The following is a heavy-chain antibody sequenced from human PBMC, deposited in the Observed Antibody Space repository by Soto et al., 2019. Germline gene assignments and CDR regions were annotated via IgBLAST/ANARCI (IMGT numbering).Heavy chain of an antibody. CDR2: IRSKANSYAT. J-gene: IGHJ4*02. CDR1: GFTFSGSA. V-gene: IGHV3-73*01. D-gene: IGHD1-26*01. Sequence: EVQLVESGGGLVQPGGSLKLSCAASGFTFSGSAMHWVRQASGKGLEWVGRIRSKANSYATAYAASVKGRFTISRDDSKNTAYLQMNSLKTEDTAVYYCTSPHGSGSFDYWGQGTLVTVSS. CDR3: TSPHGSGSFDY.